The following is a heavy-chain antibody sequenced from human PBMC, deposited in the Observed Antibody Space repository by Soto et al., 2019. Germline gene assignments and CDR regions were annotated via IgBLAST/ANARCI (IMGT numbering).Heavy chain of an antibody. CDR2: IYYSGIT. CDR1: GGSISSYY. V-gene: IGHV4-59*01. J-gene: IGHJ6*02. Sequence: PAETLSLACTVSGGSISSYYWSWMGQPPGKALEWIGYIYYSGITNYNSSLKSRLTISVDTSKNQFSLKLSSVTAADTAVYYCARDQIVGASWRYYYYGMDVWGQGTTVTVSS. D-gene: IGHD1-26*01. CDR3: ARDQIVGASWRYYYYGMDV.